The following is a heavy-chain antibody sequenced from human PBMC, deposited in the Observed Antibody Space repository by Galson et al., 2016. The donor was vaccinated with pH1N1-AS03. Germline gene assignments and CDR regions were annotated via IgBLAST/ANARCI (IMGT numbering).Heavy chain of an antibody. CDR2: IYGGGDT. CDR3: AREPWGSTQGEY. D-gene: IGHD3-16*01. Sequence: SLRLSCAASGFTINNNYMSWVRQAPGKGLEWVSVIYGGGDTFYADSVKGRFTISRDNSKNTVYPQMNRLGVEDTAVYYRAREPWGSTQGEYWGQGTLVSVS. J-gene: IGHJ4*02. V-gene: IGHV3-53*01. CDR1: GFTINNNY.